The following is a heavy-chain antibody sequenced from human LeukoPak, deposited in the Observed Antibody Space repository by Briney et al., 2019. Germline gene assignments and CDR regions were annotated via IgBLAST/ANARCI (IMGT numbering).Heavy chain of an antibody. J-gene: IGHJ4*02. CDR3: ARAWGTAMVTNFDY. D-gene: IGHD5-18*01. V-gene: IGHV3-21*01. CDR2: ISSSSSYI. CDR1: GFTFSSYS. Sequence: GGSLRLSCAASGFTFSSYSMNWVRQAPGKGLEWVSSISSSSSYIYYADSVKGRFTISRDNAKNSLYLQMNSLRAEDTAVYYCARAWGTAMVTNFDYWGQGTLVTVSS.